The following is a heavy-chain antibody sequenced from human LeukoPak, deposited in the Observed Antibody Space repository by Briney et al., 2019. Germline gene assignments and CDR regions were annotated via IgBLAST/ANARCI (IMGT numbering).Heavy chain of an antibody. Sequence: SETLSLTCTVSSGSISSTSYYWGWIRQPPGMGLEWIGSMYYSGSPYYNPSLKSRVTISVDTSKSQFSLKLSSVTAADTAVYHCAREMRSPRGGFDYWDQGTLVTVSS. J-gene: IGHJ4*02. V-gene: IGHV4-39*07. CDR3: AREMRSPRGGFDY. CDR1: SGSISSTSYY. D-gene: IGHD3-10*01. CDR2: MYYSGSP.